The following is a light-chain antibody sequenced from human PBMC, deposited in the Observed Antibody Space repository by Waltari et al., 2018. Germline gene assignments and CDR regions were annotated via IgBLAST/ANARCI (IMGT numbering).Light chain of an antibody. CDR1: SNDVGGYNY. J-gene: IGLJ3*02. CDR2: DVS. CDR3: CSYAGSYTWV. V-gene: IGLV2-11*01. Sequence: QSALTQPRPVSGSPGQSVTISCPGTSNDVGGYNYVSWYQQHPGKAPKLMIYDVSKRPSGVPDRFSGSKSGNTASLTISGLQAEDEADYYCCSYAGSYTWVFGGGTKVTVL.